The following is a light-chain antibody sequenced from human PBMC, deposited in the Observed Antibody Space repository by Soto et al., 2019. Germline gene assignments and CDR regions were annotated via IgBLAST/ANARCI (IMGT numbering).Light chain of an antibody. CDR3: SSYTSSSTLN. Sequence: QSALTQPASVSGSPGQSITISCTGTSSDVGGYNFVSWYQHHPGKAPKLMIYDVSYRPSGVSNRFSGSKSGNTASLTISGLQAEDEADYYCSSYTSSSTLNFGGGTKVTVL. J-gene: IGLJ2*01. V-gene: IGLV2-14*03. CDR1: SSDVGGYNF. CDR2: DVS.